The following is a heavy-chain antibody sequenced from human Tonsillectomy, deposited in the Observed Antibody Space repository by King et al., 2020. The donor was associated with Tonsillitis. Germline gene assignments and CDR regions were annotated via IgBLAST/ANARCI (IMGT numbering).Heavy chain of an antibody. Sequence: VQLVESGGGLVQPGGSLRLSCAASGFTFFNSAINWVRQAPGKGLEWVSTFSGSGGSTYYADSVKGRFTISRDNSKNTLYLQMNSLRAEDTAVYYCASPEHPDYDILTGYFDYWGQGTLVTVSS. D-gene: IGHD3-9*01. CDR2: FSGSGGST. V-gene: IGHV3-23*04. J-gene: IGHJ4*02. CDR1: GFTFFNSA. CDR3: ASPEHPDYDILTGYFDY.